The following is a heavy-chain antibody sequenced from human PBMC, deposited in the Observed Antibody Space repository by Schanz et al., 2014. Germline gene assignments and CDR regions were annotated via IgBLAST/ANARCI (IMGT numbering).Heavy chain of an antibody. J-gene: IGHJ4*02. CDR3: AKTLGGAGLTLYFDH. D-gene: IGHD3-10*01. V-gene: IGHV3-23*04. CDR1: GFTFSSHA. CDR2: ISGSVSST. Sequence: EAQLVESGGGLVEPGGSLRLSCAASGFTFSSHAMSWVRQAPGKGLEWVSAISGSVSSTYYADSVKGRFIISRDNSKNTLYLQMNSLRAEDTAIYYCAKTLGGAGLTLYFDHWGQGSLVTVSS.